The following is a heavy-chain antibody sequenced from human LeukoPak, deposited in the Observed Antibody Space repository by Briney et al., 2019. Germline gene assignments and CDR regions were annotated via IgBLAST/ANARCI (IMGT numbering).Heavy chain of an antibody. J-gene: IGHJ4*02. V-gene: IGHV5-51*01. Sequence: GESLKISRKGSGYSFTSYWIGRVRQIPGKGLEWMAIIYPGDSDTRYSPSFQGQVTISADKSISTAYLQWSSLKASDTAMYYCARRSYFYDSSAYLYYFDYWGQGTLVTVSS. CDR2: IYPGDSDT. D-gene: IGHD3-22*01. CDR3: ARRSYFYDSSAYLYYFDY. CDR1: GYSFTSYW.